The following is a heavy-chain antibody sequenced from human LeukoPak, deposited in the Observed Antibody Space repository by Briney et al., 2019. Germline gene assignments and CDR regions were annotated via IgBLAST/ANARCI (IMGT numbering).Heavy chain of an antibody. D-gene: IGHD2-2*01. CDR1: GFTFSSYA. V-gene: IGHV3-30*01. CDR3: ARVQTPYCSSTSCLGAEYFQH. CDR2: ISYDGSNK. J-gene: IGHJ1*01. Sequence: GGSLRLSCAASGFTFSSYAMHWVRQAPGKGLEWVAVISYDGSNKYYADSVKGRFTISRDNSKNTLYLQMNSLRAEDTAVYYCARVQTPYCSSTSCLGAEYFQHWGQSTLVTVSS.